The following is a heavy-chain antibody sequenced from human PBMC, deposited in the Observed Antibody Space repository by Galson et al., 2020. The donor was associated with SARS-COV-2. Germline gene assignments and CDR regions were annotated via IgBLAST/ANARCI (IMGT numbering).Heavy chain of an antibody. J-gene: IGHJ3*02. CDR3: AGQLWLRGAFDI. V-gene: IGHV4-39*01. CDR2: IYYSGST. D-gene: IGHD5-18*01. CDR1: GGSISSSSYY. Sequence: SETLSLTCTVSGGSISSSSYYWGWIRQPPGKGLEWIGSIYYSGSTYYNPSLKSRVTISVDTSKNQFSLKLSSVTAADTAVYYCAGQLWLRGAFDIWGQVTMVTVSS.